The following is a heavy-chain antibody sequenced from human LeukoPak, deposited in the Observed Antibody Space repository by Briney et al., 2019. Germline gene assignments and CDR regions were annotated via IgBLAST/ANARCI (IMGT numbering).Heavy chain of an antibody. CDR2: INGDGCDT. CDR1: EFTFSTYW. J-gene: IGHJ4*02. V-gene: IGHV3-74*01. Sequence: GGSLRLSCAASEFTFSTYWMHWVRQPPGKGLVWVSRINGDGCDTTYADSVKRRFTISRDNAKNTLYLQMNSLRAEDTAVYYCAKTRPLDSSSWSHGDYWGQGTLVTVSS. CDR3: AKTRPLDSSSWSHGDY. D-gene: IGHD6-13*01.